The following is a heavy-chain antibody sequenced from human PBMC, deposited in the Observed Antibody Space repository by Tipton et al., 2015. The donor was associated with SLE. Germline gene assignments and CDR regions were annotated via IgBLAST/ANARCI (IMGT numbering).Heavy chain of an antibody. J-gene: IGHJ4*02. D-gene: IGHD6-13*01. CDR2: IYPGDSDT. CDR1: GYSFTSYW. Sequence: QSGAEVKKPGESLKISCKGSGYSFTSYWIGWVRQMPGKGLEWMGIIYPGDSDTRYSPSFQGQVTISADKSISTAYLQWSSLKASDTATYYCARQSDPAAAGPFFDYWGQGTLVTVSS. CDR3: ARQSDPAAAGPFFDY. V-gene: IGHV5-51*01.